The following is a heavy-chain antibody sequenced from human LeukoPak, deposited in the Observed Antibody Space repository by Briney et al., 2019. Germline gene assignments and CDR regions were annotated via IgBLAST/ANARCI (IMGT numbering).Heavy chain of an antibody. CDR2: IYISGST. Sequence: PGGSLRLSCAASGFTVSSNYMNWVRQAPGKGLEWVSVIYISGSTYYADSVKGRFTISRDNSKNTLYLQMNSLRAEDTAVYYCARDSSGWYGWLDYWGQGTLVTVSS. CDR1: GFTVSSNY. CDR3: ARDSSGWYGWLDY. D-gene: IGHD6-19*01. V-gene: IGHV3-53*01. J-gene: IGHJ4*02.